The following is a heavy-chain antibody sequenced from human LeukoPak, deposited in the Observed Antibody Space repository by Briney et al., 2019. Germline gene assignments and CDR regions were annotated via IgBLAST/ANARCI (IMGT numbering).Heavy chain of an antibody. J-gene: IGHJ4*02. Sequence: PSETLSLTCTVSGGSVSSGSYYWSWIRQPPGTGLEWIGYIYYSGSTNYNPSLKSRVTISVDTSKNQFSLKLSSVTAADTAVYYCARGVGTTATALVYYWGQGTLVTVSS. CDR2: IYYSGST. CDR1: GGSVSSGSYY. CDR3: ARGVGTTATALVYY. V-gene: IGHV4-61*01. D-gene: IGHD4-11*01.